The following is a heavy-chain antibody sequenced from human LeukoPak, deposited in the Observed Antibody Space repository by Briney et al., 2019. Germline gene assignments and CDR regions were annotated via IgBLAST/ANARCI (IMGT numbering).Heavy chain of an antibody. J-gene: IGHJ1*01. CDR3: ARVPLSDPSGHYYPH. CDR1: GYTFTNYG. V-gene: IGHV1-3*04. CDR2: INTGNGNT. D-gene: IGHD3-22*01. Sequence: ASVKVSCKTSGYTFTNYGMHWVRQAPRQSPEWMGWINTGNGNTKSSQKFQDRVTLTRDTSASTAYMELNSLSSEDTAVYYCARVPLSDPSGHYYPHWGQGPLVTVSS.